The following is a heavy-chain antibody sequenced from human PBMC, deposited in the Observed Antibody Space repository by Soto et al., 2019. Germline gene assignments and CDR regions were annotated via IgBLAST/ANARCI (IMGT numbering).Heavy chain of an antibody. CDR1: GFTFGDYA. Sequence: GGSLRLSCTASGFTFGDYAMSWVRQAPGKGLEWVGFIRSKAYGGTTEYAASVKGRFSISRDDSKRIAYLQMDSLITEDTAVYYCTRSIATRLDIDYWGQGTLVTVSS. V-gene: IGHV3-49*04. J-gene: IGHJ4*02. D-gene: IGHD6-6*01. CDR3: TRSIATRLDIDY. CDR2: IRSKAYGGTT.